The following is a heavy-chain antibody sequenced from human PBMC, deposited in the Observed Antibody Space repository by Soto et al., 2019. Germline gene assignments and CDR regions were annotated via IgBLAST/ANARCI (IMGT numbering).Heavy chain of an antibody. CDR1: GFTFSNYA. CDR2: ISSNGGFT. V-gene: IGHV3-64D*06. CDR3: VTTGHCSGTRCYEFRDYYYGMDV. Sequence: GGSLRLSCSASGFTFSNYALHWARQAPGKGLAYVSSISSNGGFTYYSDSVKGRFTISRDNSKNTLSLQMTSLRPEDTAVYYCVTTGHCSGTRCYEFRDYYYGMDVWGQGTTVTVSS. J-gene: IGHJ6*02. D-gene: IGHD2-2*01.